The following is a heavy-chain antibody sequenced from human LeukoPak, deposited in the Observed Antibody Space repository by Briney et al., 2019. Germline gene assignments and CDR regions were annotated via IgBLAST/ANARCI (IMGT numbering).Heavy chain of an antibody. CDR2: IKQDGSEK. D-gene: IGHD6-19*01. V-gene: IGHV3-7*01. CDR1: GFPFSNNW. J-gene: IGHJ4*02. Sequence: GGSLRLSCAASGFPFSNNWMSWVRQAPGKGLEWVANIKQDGSEKYYVDSVKGRFTISRDNAKNTLYLQMNSLRAEDTAVYYCAKDRDNVAGTRGYFDYWGQGTLVTVSS. CDR3: AKDRDNVAGTRGYFDY.